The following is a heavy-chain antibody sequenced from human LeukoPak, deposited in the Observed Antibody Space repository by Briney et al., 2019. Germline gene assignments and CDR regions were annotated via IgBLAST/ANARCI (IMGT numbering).Heavy chain of an antibody. CDR1: GGSISSYY. V-gene: IGHV4-59*08. CDR2: IYYSGST. Sequence: SETLSLTCTVSGGSISSYYWSWIRQPPGKGLEWIGYIYYSGSTNYNPSLKSRVTISVDTSKNQFSLKLSSVTAADTAVYYCASTGLSSGLPFDYWGQGTLVTVSS. D-gene: IGHD3-10*02. J-gene: IGHJ4*02. CDR3: ASTGLSSGLPFDY.